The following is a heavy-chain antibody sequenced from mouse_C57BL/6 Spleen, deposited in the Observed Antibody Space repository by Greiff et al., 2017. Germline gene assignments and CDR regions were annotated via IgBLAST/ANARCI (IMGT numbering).Heavy chain of an antibody. CDR1: GFTFSSSG. J-gene: IGHJ4*01. D-gene: IGHD2-4*01. CDR3: ARHDAYDYDVGAMDY. V-gene: IGHV5-6*01. CDR2: ISSGGSYT. Sequence: EVHLVESGGDLVKPGGSLKLSCAASGFTFSSSGMSWVRQTPDKRLEWVATISSGGSYTYYPDSVKGRFTISRDNAKNTLYLQMSSLKSEDTAMYYCARHDAYDYDVGAMDYWGQGTSVTVSS.